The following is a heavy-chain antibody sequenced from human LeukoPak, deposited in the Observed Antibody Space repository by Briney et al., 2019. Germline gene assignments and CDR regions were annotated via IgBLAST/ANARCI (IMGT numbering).Heavy chain of an antibody. CDR3: ARAKGSYYYGMDV. Sequence: GGSLRLSCAASGFTFSSYWMSWVRQAPGKGLEWVANIKQDGSEKYYVDSVKGRFTISRDNAKNPLYLQMNSLRAEDTAVYYCARAKGSYYYGMDVWGQGTTVTVSS. V-gene: IGHV3-7*01. CDR1: GFTFSSYW. CDR2: IKQDGSEK. J-gene: IGHJ6*02.